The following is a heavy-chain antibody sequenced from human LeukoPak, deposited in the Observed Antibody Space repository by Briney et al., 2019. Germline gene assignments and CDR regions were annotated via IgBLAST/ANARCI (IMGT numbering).Heavy chain of an antibody. CDR2: IYTSGST. D-gene: IGHD3-10*01. CDR3: ARNYYYGSGSYLNWFDP. Sequence: PSETLSLTCAVYGGSFSGYYWSWIRQPAGKGLEWIGRIYTSGSTNYNPSLKSRVTISVDTSKNQFSLKLSSVTAADTAVYYCARNYYYGSGSYLNWFDPWGQGTLVTVSS. J-gene: IGHJ5*02. CDR1: GGSFSGYY. V-gene: IGHV4-59*10.